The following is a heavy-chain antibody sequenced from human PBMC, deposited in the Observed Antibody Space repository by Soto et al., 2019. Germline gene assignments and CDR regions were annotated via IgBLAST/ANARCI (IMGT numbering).Heavy chain of an antibody. CDR3: ARDLAPYSSTFDLQY. Sequence: QVQLVQSGAEVKKPGASVKVSCTASGDTFTSYYMHWVRQAPGQGLEWVGKINPTGRSTSYAQKFQGRVTMTRVTSTSTVYMELSSLRSEDTGVYFCARDLAPYSSTFDLQYWGPGTLVTVSS. V-gene: IGHV1-46*03. D-gene: IGHD6-13*01. CDR1: GDTFTSYY. CDR2: INPTGRST. J-gene: IGHJ1*01.